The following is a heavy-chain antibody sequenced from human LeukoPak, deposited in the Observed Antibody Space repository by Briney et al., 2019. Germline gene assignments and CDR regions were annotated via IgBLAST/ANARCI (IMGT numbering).Heavy chain of an antibody. J-gene: IGHJ4*02. D-gene: IGHD1-26*01. Sequence: ASVKVSCKASGYSFTGYYMHWVRQAPGQGLEWMGWINPNGGVTNYAQKFQGRITMTRDTSISTAYMGLTSLMSDDTAVYYCARDRETGSYYGIDYWGQGTLVTVSS. CDR3: ARDRETGSYYGIDY. CDR2: INPNGGVT. V-gene: IGHV1-2*02. CDR1: GYSFTGYY.